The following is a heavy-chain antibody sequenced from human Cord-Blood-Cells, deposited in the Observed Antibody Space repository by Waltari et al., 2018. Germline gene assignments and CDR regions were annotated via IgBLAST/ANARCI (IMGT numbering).Heavy chain of an antibody. Sequence: EVQLVESGGGLVQPGGSLKLSCAASGFTFSGSAMHCVRQASGKGLEWVGRIRSKANSYATAYAASVKGRFTISRDDSKNTAYLQMNSLKTEDTAVYYCTRHGTNWGYYWGQGTLVTVSS. CDR1: GFTFSGSA. CDR3: TRHGTNWGYY. CDR2: IRSKANSYAT. D-gene: IGHD7-27*01. V-gene: IGHV3-73*02. J-gene: IGHJ4*02.